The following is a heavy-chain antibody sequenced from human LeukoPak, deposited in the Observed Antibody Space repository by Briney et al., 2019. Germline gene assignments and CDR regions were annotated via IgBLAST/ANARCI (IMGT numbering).Heavy chain of an antibody. J-gene: IGHJ3*02. CDR2: IYDSGTT. Sequence: SETLSLTCTVSGDSISIYYWNWIRQPPGKGLEWIGHIYDSGTTHYNPSLKSRVTISVDTSKNQFSLKLNSVTAADTAVYYCARSPPLRWLAHPDAFDIWGQGTMVTVSS. CDR1: GDSISIYY. CDR3: ARSPPLRWLAHPDAFDI. V-gene: IGHV4-59*01. D-gene: IGHD5-24*01.